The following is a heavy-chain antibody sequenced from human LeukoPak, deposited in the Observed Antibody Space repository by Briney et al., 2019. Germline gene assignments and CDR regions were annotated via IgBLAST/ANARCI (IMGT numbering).Heavy chain of an antibody. CDR3: ARVPGYGSSGYFDY. V-gene: IGHV3-30*03. CDR2: ISYDGSNK. Sequence: GGSLRLSCAASGFTFSSYGMHWVRQAPGKGLEWVAVISYDGSNKYYADSVKGRFTISRDNSKNTLYLQMNSLRTEDTAVYYCARVPGYGSSGYFDYWGQGTLVTVSS. J-gene: IGHJ4*02. CDR1: GFTFSSYG. D-gene: IGHD3-22*01.